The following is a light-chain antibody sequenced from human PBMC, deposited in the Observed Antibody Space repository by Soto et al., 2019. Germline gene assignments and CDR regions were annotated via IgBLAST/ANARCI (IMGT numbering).Light chain of an antibody. Sequence: EIVMPQSPATLSVSPGERSPLSGGASQIIRDYLAWYQQKPGQAPRLLIHGASTRAPGIPARFSGSGSGTDLTLTISSLQSEDFAVYYCQLRTTVGQGTRLEIK. CDR2: GAS. J-gene: IGKJ5*01. CDR1: QIIRDY. V-gene: IGKV3-15*01. CDR3: QLRTT.